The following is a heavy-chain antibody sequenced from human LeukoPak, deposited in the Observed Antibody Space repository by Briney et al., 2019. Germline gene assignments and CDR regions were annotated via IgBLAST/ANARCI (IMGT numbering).Heavy chain of an antibody. CDR2: INANSGAT. CDR1: GFAFSFYA. Sequence: PGGSLRLSCSASGFAFSFYAMSWLRQPPGKGLEGVSTINANSGATSYAAALRGRFTISRDNSKNTLYLQVHTLRADDKAVYYCAKPISGGLAVTADWFHPWGQGTLVVVSS. CDR3: AKPISGGLAVTADWFHP. V-gene: IGHV3-23*01. J-gene: IGHJ5*01. D-gene: IGHD6-19*01.